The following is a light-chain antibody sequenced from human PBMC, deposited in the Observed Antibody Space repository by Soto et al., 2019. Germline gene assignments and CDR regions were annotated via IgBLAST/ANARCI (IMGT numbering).Light chain of an antibody. CDR2: KAS. J-gene: IGKJ1*01. CDR1: QTISSW. V-gene: IGKV1-5*03. Sequence: DIQMTQSPSTLSGSVGDRFTITCRASQTISSWLAWYQQKPGKAPKLXXYKASTLKSGVPSRFSGSGSGTEFTLTISSLQSEDFAVYYCQQYHSWPPRTFGQGTKVDIK. CDR3: QQYHSWPPRT.